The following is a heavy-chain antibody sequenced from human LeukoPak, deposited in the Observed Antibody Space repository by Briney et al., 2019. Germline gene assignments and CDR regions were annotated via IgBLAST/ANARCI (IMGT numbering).Heavy chain of an antibody. V-gene: IGHV3-9*01. J-gene: IGHJ4*02. CDR2: ISWNSVTI. CDR1: GFTFDNYA. Sequence: GGSLRLSCAASGFTFDNYAMHWVRQAPRKGLEWVSGISWNSVTIGYADSVKGRFTISRDNSKNTLYLQMNSLRAEDTAVYYCAKRHSSSWYGTKNYFDYWGQGTLVTVSS. D-gene: IGHD6-13*01. CDR3: AKRHSSSWYGTKNYFDY.